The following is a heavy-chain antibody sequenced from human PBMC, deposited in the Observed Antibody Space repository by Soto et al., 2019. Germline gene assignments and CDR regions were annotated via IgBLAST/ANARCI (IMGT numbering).Heavy chain of an antibody. CDR1: GFTFTSSA. J-gene: IGHJ4*02. V-gene: IGHV1-58*01. Sequence: QMQLVQSGPEVKKPGTSVKVSCKASGFTFTSSAVQWVRQPRGQRLEWLGWIVVGSGNTTYAQKCQERVTITRDMSTSTAYMELSRLRSEDTAVYYCAGVEFDYWGQGTLVTVSS. D-gene: IGHD1-1*01. CDR3: AGVEFDY. CDR2: IVVGSGNT.